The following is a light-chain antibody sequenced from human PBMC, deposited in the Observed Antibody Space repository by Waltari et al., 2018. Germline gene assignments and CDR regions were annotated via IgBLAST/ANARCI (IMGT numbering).Light chain of an antibody. J-gene: IGLJ3*02. CDR3: QSYDRSLSGWV. Sequence: QSVLTQPPSVSGAPGPRVTISCTGSSSNIGAGYDVHWYQQLPGTVPKLLIDGNNNRPSGVPDRFSGSKSGTSAALAITGLQAEDEADYYCQSYDRSLSGWVFGGGTKLTVL. CDR1: SSNIGAGYD. CDR2: GNN. V-gene: IGLV1-40*01.